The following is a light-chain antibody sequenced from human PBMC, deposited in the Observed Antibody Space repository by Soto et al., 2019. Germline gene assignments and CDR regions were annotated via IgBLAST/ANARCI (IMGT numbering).Light chain of an antibody. V-gene: IGKV1-39*01. CDR3: QQSYSTPPT. J-gene: IGKJ1*01. CDR1: QSIGRN. CDR2: TSS. Sequence: DIQMTQYPASLSASVGDRVTISCRASQSIGRNLNWYQQKPGKAPTLLIFTSSSLQSGVPSRFSGSGSGTDFILTISSLQPEDFATYYCQQSYSTPPTFGQVTKVDI.